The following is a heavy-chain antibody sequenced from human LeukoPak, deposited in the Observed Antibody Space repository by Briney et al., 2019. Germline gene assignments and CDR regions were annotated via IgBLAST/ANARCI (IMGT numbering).Heavy chain of an antibody. CDR3: ARVGFGYDSSGYYYGGAFDI. D-gene: IGHD3-22*01. CDR2: FSSSGST. CDR1: VGSISSYY. J-gene: IGHJ3*02. V-gene: IGHV4-59*01. Sequence: SQTLSLTCTVSVGSISSYYWSWIRHPQGKGLEWGGYFSSSGSTTYNPSLKSRVTISVDTSKTQFSLKLRSVNAADTAVYYCARVGFGYDSSGYYYGGAFDIWGQGTMVTVSS.